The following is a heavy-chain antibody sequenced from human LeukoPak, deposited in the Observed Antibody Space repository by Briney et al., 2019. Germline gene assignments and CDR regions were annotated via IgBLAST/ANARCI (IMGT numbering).Heavy chain of an antibody. V-gene: IGHV3-21*01. CDR3: VRIPNNAGFPNWFDP. CDR2: ISGSSDYM. Sequence: KLGGSLRLSCAASGFTFSTSTMNWVRQAPGKGLEWVSSISGSSDYMYYADSVKGRFTISRDNAKNSLYLQMNSLRAEDTAVYYCVRIPNNAGFPNWFDPWGQGTLVTVSS. D-gene: IGHD1-14*01. J-gene: IGHJ5*02. CDR1: GFTFSTST.